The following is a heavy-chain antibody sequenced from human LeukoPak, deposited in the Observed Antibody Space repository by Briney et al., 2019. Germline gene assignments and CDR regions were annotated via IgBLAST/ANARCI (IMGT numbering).Heavy chain of an antibody. J-gene: IGHJ4*02. CDR2: IIPIFGIA. CDR3: ARDQDRSSSGDY. D-gene: IGHD6-13*01. V-gene: IGHV1-69*04. CDR1: GGTFSSYA. Sequence: SVKVSCKASGGTFSSYAISWLRQAPGPGLEWMGRIIPIFGIANYAQKLQGRVTITADKSTSTAYMELSSLRSEDTAVYYCARDQDRSSSGDYWGQGTLVTVSS.